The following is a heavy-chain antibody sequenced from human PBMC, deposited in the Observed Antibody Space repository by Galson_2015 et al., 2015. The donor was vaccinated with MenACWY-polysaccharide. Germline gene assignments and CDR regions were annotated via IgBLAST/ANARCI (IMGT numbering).Heavy chain of an antibody. CDR3: AKMGGGYRTYWYCDL. V-gene: IGHV3-21*01. J-gene: IGHJ2*01. Sequence: SLRLSCAASGFTFSSYSMNWVRQPPGKGLEWVSSITSTSSYIYYADSVKGRFTISRDNAKNSLYLQMNSLRAEDTAVYSCAKMGGGYRTYWYCDLWGRGTLVTVSS. CDR1: GFTFSSYS. CDR2: ITSTSSYI. D-gene: IGHD5-12*01.